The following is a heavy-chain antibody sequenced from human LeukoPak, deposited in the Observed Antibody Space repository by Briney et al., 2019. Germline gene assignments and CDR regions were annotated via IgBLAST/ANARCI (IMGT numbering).Heavy chain of an antibody. CDR1: GFTFSSYA. CDR2: ISGSGDST. D-gene: IGHD6-19*01. Sequence: GGSLRLSCAASGFTFSSYAMSWVPQAPGKGLEWVSAISGSGDSTYSADSVKGRFTISRDNSKNTLYLQMNSLRAEDTAVYYCAKDKVGSTSGWYGVFDYWGQGTLVTVSS. V-gene: IGHV3-23*01. J-gene: IGHJ4*02. CDR3: AKDKVGSTSGWYGVFDY.